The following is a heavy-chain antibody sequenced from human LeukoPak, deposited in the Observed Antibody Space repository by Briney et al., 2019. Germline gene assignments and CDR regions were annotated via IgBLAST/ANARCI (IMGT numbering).Heavy chain of an antibody. Sequence: SETLSLTCAVYGGSFSGYYWSWIRQPPGKGLEWIGEINHSGSTNYNPSLKSRVTISVDTSKNQFSLKLSSVTAADTAVYYCARGPQWLVPTYWGQGTLVTVSS. CDR2: INHSGST. J-gene: IGHJ4*02. V-gene: IGHV4-34*01. CDR1: GGSFSGYY. D-gene: IGHD6-19*01. CDR3: ARGPQWLVPTY.